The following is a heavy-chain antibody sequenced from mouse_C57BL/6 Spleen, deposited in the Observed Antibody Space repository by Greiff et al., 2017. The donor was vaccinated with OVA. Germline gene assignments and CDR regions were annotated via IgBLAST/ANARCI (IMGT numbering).Heavy chain of an antibody. D-gene: IGHD1-1*01. CDR2: IDPEDGDT. J-gene: IGHJ2*01. V-gene: IGHV14-1*01. CDR3: TTDITTVVAPFDY. Sequence: VQLKESGAELVRPGASVKLSCTASGFNIKDYYMHWVKQRPEQGLEWIGRIDPEDGDTEYAPKFQGKATMTADTSSNTAYLQLSSLTSEDTAVYYCTTDITTVVAPFDYWGQGATLTVSS. CDR1: GFNIKDYY.